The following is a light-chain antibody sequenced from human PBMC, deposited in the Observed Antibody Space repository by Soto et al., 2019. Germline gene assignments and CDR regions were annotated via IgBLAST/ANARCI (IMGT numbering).Light chain of an antibody. CDR2: EDN. V-gene: IGLV6-57*02. J-gene: IGLJ2*01. Sequence: NFMLTQPHSVSESPGKTVTISCTGSSGSIASNYVQWYQQRPGGAPTTVIYEDNQRPSGVPGRFSGSIDSSANSASLTISGLETEDEADYDCQSYDSSNHVVFGGGTQLTVL. CDR1: SGSIASNY. CDR3: QSYDSSNHVV.